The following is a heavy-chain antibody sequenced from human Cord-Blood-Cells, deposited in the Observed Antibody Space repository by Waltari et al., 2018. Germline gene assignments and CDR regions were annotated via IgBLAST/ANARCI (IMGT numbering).Heavy chain of an antibody. V-gene: IGHV1-69*01. CDR1: GGTFSSYA. J-gene: IGHJ3*02. CDR3: ASGYCTNDVCYDAFDI. CDR2: CIPILGTA. D-gene: IGHD2-8*01. Sequence: QVQLVQSGAEVKKPGSSVKVSCKASGGTFSSYAISWVRQAPGQGLEWMGWCIPILGTANYAQKFQGRVTITADESTSTAYMELSSLRSEDTAVYYCASGYCTNDVCYDAFDIWGQGTMVTVSS.